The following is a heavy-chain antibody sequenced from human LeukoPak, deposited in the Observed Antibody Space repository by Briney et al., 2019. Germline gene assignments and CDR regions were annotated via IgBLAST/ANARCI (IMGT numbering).Heavy chain of an antibody. CDR2: IIPVVQTP. J-gene: IGHJ3*02. CDR3: ARGIGTRLPRTFDI. V-gene: IGHV1-69*11. Sequence: SVTVSCTASGGTFSSYAFSWVRQAPGQGVEWMGRIIPVVQTPTYAQNFQGRVTITADESANTVYMEMSSLRPQDTAVYFCARGIGTRLPRTFDIWGQGTMVSVSS. CDR1: GGTFSSYA. D-gene: IGHD6-6*01.